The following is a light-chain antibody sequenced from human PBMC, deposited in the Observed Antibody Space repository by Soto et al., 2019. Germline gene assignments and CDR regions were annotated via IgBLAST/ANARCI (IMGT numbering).Light chain of an antibody. J-gene: IGKJ1*01. CDR1: QSVSSY. CDR2: DAS. V-gene: IGKV3-11*01. CDR3: QQRRQWPSWT. Sequence: EIVLTQSPATLSLSPRERATLSGRASQSVSSYLAWYQQKPGQAPRLLIYDASNRATGITARFSGSGSGTGCTPTRRRLWPAYFAFSYCQQRRQWPSWTFGKETTV.